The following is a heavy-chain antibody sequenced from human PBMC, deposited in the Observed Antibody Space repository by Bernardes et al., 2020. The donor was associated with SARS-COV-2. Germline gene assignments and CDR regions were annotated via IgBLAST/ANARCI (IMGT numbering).Heavy chain of an antibody. V-gene: IGHV4-34*01. CDR3: ARGGYDFWGGYYRATPRYYGMDV. Sequence: EKKHSGSTNYNPSLKSRVTISVDTSKNQFSLKLSSVTAADTAVYYCARGGYDFWGGYYRATPRYYGMDVWGQ. CDR2: KKHSGST. D-gene: IGHD3-3*01. J-gene: IGHJ6*02.